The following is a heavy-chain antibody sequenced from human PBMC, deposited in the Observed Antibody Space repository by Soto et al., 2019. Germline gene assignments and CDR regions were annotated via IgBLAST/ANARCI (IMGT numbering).Heavy chain of an antibody. Sequence: PGGSLRLSSAASGFNFSSYGMHWVRQAPGKGLEWVAVISYDGSNKYYADSVKGRFTISRDNSKNTLYLQMNSLRADDTAVYYCAKEGYDILTGYYPFDYWGQGTLVTVSS. J-gene: IGHJ4*02. CDR3: AKEGYDILTGYYPFDY. D-gene: IGHD3-9*01. CDR1: GFNFSSYG. CDR2: ISYDGSNK. V-gene: IGHV3-30*18.